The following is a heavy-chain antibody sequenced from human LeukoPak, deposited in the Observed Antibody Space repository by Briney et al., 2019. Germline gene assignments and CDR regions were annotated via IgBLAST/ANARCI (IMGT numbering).Heavy chain of an antibody. J-gene: IGHJ4*02. CDR2: INPSGGRT. CDR3: ARDVDTTLDESYFDY. Sequence: ASVKVSCKASGYTFTSYGISWVRQAAGQGLEWMGIINPSGGRTSYAQKFQGRVTMTRDMSTSTVYMEMNSLRSDDTALYYCARDVDTTLDESYFDYWGQGTLVTVSS. CDR1: GYTFTSYG. D-gene: IGHD5-18*01. V-gene: IGHV1-46*01.